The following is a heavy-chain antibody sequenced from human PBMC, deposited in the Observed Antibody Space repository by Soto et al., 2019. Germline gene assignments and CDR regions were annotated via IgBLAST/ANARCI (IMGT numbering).Heavy chain of an antibody. J-gene: IGHJ4*02. V-gene: IGHV3-48*01. Sequence: GGSLRLSCAASGFTFSPYSMNWVRQAPGKGLEWVSYITSSSSPIHYADSVKGRFFISRDNSKNTVTLQMNNLTLDDTAVYYCATSFRYFDNWGQGTRVTVSS. CDR3: ATSFRYFDN. CDR2: ITSSSSPI. CDR1: GFTFSPYS. D-gene: IGHD3-9*01.